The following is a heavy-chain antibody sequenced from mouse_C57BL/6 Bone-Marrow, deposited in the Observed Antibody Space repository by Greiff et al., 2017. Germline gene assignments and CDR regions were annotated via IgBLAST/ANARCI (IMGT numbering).Heavy chain of an antibody. J-gene: IGHJ2*01. Sequence: QVQLKQSGPELVKPGASVKISCKASGYAFSSSWMNWVKQRPGKGLEWIGRIYPGDGDTNYNGKFKGKATLTADKSSSTAYMQLSSLTSEDSAVYFCARKERKISEYYFDYWGQGTTHTVSS. CDR1: GYAFSSSW. CDR3: ARKERKISEYYFDY. V-gene: IGHV1-82*01. CDR2: IYPGDGDT.